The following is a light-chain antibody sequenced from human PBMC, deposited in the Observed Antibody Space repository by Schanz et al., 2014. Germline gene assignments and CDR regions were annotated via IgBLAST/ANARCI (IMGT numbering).Light chain of an antibody. V-gene: IGKV3-20*01. Sequence: EIVLTQSPGTLSLSPGDWASLSCRASQSVSSSYLAWYQQKAGQAPRLLIYGASSSATGIPDRFSGSGSGTDFTLTITRLEPEDFAVYYCQQYGNSPGTFGQGTRLEIE. CDR2: GAS. CDR1: QSVSSSY. J-gene: IGKJ5*01. CDR3: QQYGNSPGT.